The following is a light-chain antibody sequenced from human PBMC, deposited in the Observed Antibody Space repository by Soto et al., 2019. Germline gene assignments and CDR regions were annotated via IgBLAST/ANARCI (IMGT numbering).Light chain of an antibody. J-gene: IGKJ1*01. V-gene: IGKV1-5*03. CDR1: QSISSW. CDR2: KAA. CDR3: QPFNNYPWT. Sequence: DIQMTQSPSTLSASVGDRVTIPCLASQSISSWVVWYQQKPGKAPKLLIYKAASLESGVPSRFSGSGSGTEFTLTISSVQSDDFATYYCQPFNNYPWTFGQGTRVEIK.